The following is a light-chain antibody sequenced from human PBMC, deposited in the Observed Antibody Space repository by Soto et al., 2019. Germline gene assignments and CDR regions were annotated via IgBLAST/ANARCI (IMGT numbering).Light chain of an antibody. CDR2: GAS. V-gene: IGKV3-20*01. Sequence: EIVLTQSPDTLSLSPGERATLSCRASQSVRSSYLAWYQQRPGQAPRLLIYGASSRATGIPDRFSGDGSGTDFTLTISRLEPEDFAVHYCQQYGSSPGYTFGQGTKLEIK. CDR3: QQYGSSPGYT. J-gene: IGKJ2*01. CDR1: QSVRSSY.